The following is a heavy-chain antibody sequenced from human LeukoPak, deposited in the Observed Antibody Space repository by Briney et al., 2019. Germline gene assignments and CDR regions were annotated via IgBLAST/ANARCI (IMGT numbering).Heavy chain of an antibody. Sequence: GGSLRLSCAASGFPFSTYWITWVRQAPGKGREWVSNIKNDGSEKYYVDSVKGRFTISGDNAENSLFLQMNSLRVEDTAIYYCTRDSGLTGYDLLDYWGQGTLVTVSS. D-gene: IGHD5-12*01. V-gene: IGHV3-7*01. J-gene: IGHJ4*02. CDR3: TRDSGLTGYDLLDY. CDR2: IKNDGSEK. CDR1: GFPFSTYW.